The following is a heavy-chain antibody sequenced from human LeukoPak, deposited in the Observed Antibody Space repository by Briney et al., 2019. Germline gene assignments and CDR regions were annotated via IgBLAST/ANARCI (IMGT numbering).Heavy chain of an antibody. CDR1: GGSISSHY. Sequence: PSETLSLTCTVSGGSISSHYWSWIRQPPGKGLEWIGHIYYSGSTNYNPSLKSRVSISVDTSKNQISLRLSSVTAADTAVYYCARGPGWLPDRWGQGTLVTVSS. CDR3: ARGPGWLPDR. D-gene: IGHD5-12*01. J-gene: IGHJ5*02. V-gene: IGHV4-59*11. CDR2: IYYSGST.